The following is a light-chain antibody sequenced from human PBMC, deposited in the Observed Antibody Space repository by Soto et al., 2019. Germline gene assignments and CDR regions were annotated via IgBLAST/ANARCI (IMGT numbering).Light chain of an antibody. CDR2: RDS. Sequence: SYELTQPPSVSVSPGQTASITCSGDKLGDKYACWYQQKPGQSPVLLIYRDSKRPSGIPERFSGSNSGNTATLTISGTQAMDEADYYCQAWDSSTVVFGGGTKVTVL. V-gene: IGLV3-1*01. J-gene: IGLJ2*01. CDR1: KLGDKY. CDR3: QAWDSSTVV.